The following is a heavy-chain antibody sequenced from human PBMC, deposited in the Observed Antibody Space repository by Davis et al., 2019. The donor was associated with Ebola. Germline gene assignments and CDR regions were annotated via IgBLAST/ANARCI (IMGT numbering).Heavy chain of an antibody. Sequence: SSVKVSRMAVGHTLTSYAMTWAPHAPGQGLEWMGGIIYVSRTASSAQKFQGRVTITADESTRTAYMELNGLRSEDTAVYYCAHLGPQRYCSGGGCHGYLDYWGQGTLVTVSS. D-gene: IGHD2-15*01. CDR1: GHTLTSYA. J-gene: IGHJ4*02. CDR3: AHLGPQRYCSGGGCHGYLDY. V-gene: IGHV1-69*13. CDR2: IIYVSRTA.